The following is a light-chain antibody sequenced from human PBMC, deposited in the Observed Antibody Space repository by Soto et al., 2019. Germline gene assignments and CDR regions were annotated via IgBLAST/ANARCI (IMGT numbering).Light chain of an antibody. CDR3: QQCGSSST. CDR1: QSISRS. CDR2: GAS. V-gene: IGKV3-20*01. J-gene: IGKJ5*01. Sequence: EIVLTQSPSILSVSPGERATLSCRASQSISRSLAWYQQKPGQAPRLLIYGASNRATGIPDRFSGSGSGTDFTLTISRLEPEDFAVYYCQQCGSSSTFGQGTRLEIK.